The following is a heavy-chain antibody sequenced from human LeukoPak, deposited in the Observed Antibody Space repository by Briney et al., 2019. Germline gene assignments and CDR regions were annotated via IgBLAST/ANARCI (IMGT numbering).Heavy chain of an antibody. CDR2: IIPIFGTA. J-gene: IGHJ5*02. CDR1: GGTFSSYA. Sequence: ASVKVSCKASGGTFSSYAISWVRQAPGQGLEWMGGIIPIFGTANYAQKFQGRVTITADESTSTAYMELSSLRSEDTAVYYCARGAAVALLNWFDPWGQGTLVTVSS. D-gene: IGHD6-19*01. CDR3: ARGAAVALLNWFDP. V-gene: IGHV1-69*13.